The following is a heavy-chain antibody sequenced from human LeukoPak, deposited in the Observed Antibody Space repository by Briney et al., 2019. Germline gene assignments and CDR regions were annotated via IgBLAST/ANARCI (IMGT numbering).Heavy chain of an antibody. CDR3: ARDLRRESSRGGNYYYYGMDV. D-gene: IGHD2-2*01. J-gene: IGHJ6*02. CDR1: GFTFSSYS. CDR2: ISSSSSYM. Sequence: GGSLRLSCAASGFTFSSYSMNWVRQAPGKGLEWVSSISSSSSYMYYADSVKGRFTISRDNAKNSLYLQMNSLRAEDTAVYYCARDLRRESSRGGNYYYYGMDVWGQGTTVTVSS. V-gene: IGHV3-21*01.